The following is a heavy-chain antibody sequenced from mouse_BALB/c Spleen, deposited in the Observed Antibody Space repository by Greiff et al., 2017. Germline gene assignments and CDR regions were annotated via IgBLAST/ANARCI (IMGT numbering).Heavy chain of an antibody. Sequence: QVQLQQSGAELARPGASVKLSCKASGYTFTSYWMQWVKQRPGQGLEWIGAIYPGDGDTRYTQKFKGKATLTADKSSSTAYMQLSSLASEDSAVYYCARSLYGSSYEDYWGQGTTLTVSS. CDR1: GYTFTSYW. J-gene: IGHJ2*01. V-gene: IGHV1-87*01. CDR2: IYPGDGDT. D-gene: IGHD1-1*01. CDR3: ARSLYGSSYEDY.